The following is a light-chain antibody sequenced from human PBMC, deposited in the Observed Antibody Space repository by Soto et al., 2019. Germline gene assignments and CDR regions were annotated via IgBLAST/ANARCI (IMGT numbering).Light chain of an antibody. V-gene: IGKV3-20*01. CDR1: QSLSSSY. CDR2: AAS. CDR3: QQYGSSSYT. Sequence: DIVLTQSPGILSLSTGDRATLSCRASQSLSSSYLAWYQQKPGQAPRLLIYAASSRATGVPDRFSGSGSGTDFTLTISRLEPEDFAVYYCQQYGSSSYTFGQGTQLEIK. J-gene: IGKJ2*01.